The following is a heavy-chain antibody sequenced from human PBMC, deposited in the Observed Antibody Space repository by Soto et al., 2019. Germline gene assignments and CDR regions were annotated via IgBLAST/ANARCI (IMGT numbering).Heavy chain of an antibody. Sequence: QSGGSLRLSCAASGFTFSNYWMTWVRQAPGKGLEWVANIKEDGSEKHYVDSVKGRFTISRDNAKNSLYLQMNSLRVEDTAVYFCSRDVVVGATALNYWGQGAMVTVYS. V-gene: IGHV3-7*01. J-gene: IGHJ4*02. CDR3: SRDVVVGATALNY. CDR1: GFTFSNYW. D-gene: IGHD1-26*01. CDR2: IKEDGSEK.